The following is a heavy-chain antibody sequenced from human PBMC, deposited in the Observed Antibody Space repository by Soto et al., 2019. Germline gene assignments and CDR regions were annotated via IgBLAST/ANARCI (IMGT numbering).Heavy chain of an antibody. CDR2: VYYSGST. CDR3: ARHQYYYDSSGYTLDY. CDR1: GGSISSSTYY. J-gene: IGHJ4*02. Sequence: PSESLSLTCTVSGGSISSSTYYWGWLRQPPGKGLEWIGSVYYSGSTYYNPSLKSRVTISVDTSNNQFSLKLNSVTAADTAVYYCARHQYYYDSSGYTLDYWGQGTLVTVSS. D-gene: IGHD3-22*01. V-gene: IGHV4-39*01.